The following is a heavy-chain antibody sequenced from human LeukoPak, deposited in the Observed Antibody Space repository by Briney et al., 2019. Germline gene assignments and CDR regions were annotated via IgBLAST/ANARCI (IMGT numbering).Heavy chain of an antibody. CDR1: RFTFTDYW. CDR3: ARDPGGGEGFDY. CDR2: ISYDGSNK. J-gene: IGHJ4*02. V-gene: IGHV3-30-3*01. Sequence: PGGSLRLSCAASRFTFTDYWMSWVRQAPGKGLEWVAVISYDGSNKYYADSVKGRFTISRDNAKNSLYLQMNSLRAEDTAVYYCARDPGGGEGFDYWGQGTLVTVSS. D-gene: IGHD2-21*01.